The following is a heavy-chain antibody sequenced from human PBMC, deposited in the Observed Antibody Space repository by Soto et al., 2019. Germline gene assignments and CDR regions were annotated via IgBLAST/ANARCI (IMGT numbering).Heavy chain of an antibody. CDR1: GFSFCVYA. CDR3: AKGRTITVYGVDTLFGY. J-gene: IGHJ4*01. CDR2: ISGSGYNT. V-gene: IGHV3-23*01. D-gene: IGHD3-3*01. Sequence: GGYLGLSCKACGFSFCVYAMTWVSKALGKGLEWVSVISGSGYNTFYAASVKGRFAISRDNSKNVLYLQMNSLSADDAAVYFCAKGRTITVYGVDTLFGYWGRGTLVTVLL.